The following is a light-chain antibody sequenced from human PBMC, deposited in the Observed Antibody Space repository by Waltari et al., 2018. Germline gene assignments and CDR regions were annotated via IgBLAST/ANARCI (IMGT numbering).Light chain of an antibody. CDR2: DVS. J-gene: IGLJ2*01. CDR1: SSDSGAYNY. Sequence: SALTPPDSVSGSPGQSITISCSGVSSDSGAYNYVSWYRRHPGEAPKVIIYDVSNRPSGVSNRFSGSKSGSTASLTISGLQPEDEAVYYCSSFTSSTTGIFGGGTKLTVL. CDR3: SSFTSSTTGI. V-gene: IGLV2-14*03.